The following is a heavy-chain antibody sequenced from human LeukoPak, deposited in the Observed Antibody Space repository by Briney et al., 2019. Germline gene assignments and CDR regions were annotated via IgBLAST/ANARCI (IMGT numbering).Heavy chain of an antibody. CDR3: AKDTSGRRSSWYGALDI. D-gene: IGHD6-13*01. V-gene: IGHV3-9*01. Sequence: GGSLRLSCAASVFTFDDYAMHWVRQAPGKGLGWVSGISWRSGSLCYADSVKGRFTISRDNAKKSLYLQRNSLRAEDTAVYYCAKDTSGRRSSWYGALDIWGQRTMVAVSS. CDR2: ISWRSGSL. CDR1: VFTFDDYA. J-gene: IGHJ3*02.